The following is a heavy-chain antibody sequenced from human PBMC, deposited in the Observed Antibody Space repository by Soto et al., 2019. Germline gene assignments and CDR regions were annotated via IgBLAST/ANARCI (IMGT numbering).Heavy chain of an antibody. CDR1: GFTFSSYA. CDR3: AKAVVQYYDFWSGLAHAFDI. Sequence: EVQLLESGGGLVQPGGSLRLSCAASGFTFSSYAMSWFRQAPGKGLEWVSAISGSGGSTCYADSVKGRFTISRDNSKNTLYLQMNSLRAEDTAVYYCAKAVVQYYDFWSGLAHAFDIWGQGTMVTVSS. J-gene: IGHJ3*02. CDR2: ISGSGGST. V-gene: IGHV3-23*01. D-gene: IGHD3-3*01.